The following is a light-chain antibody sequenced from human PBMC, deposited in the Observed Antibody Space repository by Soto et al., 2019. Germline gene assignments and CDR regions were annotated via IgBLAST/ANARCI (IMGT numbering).Light chain of an antibody. J-gene: IGKJ4*01. V-gene: IGKV1-39*01. CDR1: QSISTY. CDR3: QQSDSAPHIT. CDR2: AAS. Sequence: DIEMTEPQSSLFASIEVRVTITCRLRQSISTYLNWYQQKPGKAPNLLIYAASSLQSGVPSRFSGSGSGTDFTLTISSLQPEDFATFHCQQSDSAPHITCAGGTKVDIK.